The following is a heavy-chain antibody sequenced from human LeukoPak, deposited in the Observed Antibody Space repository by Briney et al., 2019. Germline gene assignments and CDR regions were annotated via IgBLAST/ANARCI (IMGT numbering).Heavy chain of an antibody. CDR1: GYSFSTYW. CDR2: VDPGDSDS. J-gene: IGHJ4*02. CDR3: ARLPSLISGGPDY. D-gene: IGHD1-26*01. Sequence: GESLKISCKGSGYSFSTYWIGWVRQMPGKGLEWMGIVDPGDSDSRYSPSFQGQVTISADKTTATAYLQWSSLKASDTAMYYCARLPSLISGGPDYWGQGTLATVSS. V-gene: IGHV5-51*01.